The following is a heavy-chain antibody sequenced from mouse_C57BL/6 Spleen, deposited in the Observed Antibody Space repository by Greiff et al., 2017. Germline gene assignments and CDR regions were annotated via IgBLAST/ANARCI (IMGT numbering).Heavy chain of an antibody. V-gene: IGHV2-2*01. CDR2: IWSGGST. J-gene: IGHJ1*03. Sequence: VKLMESGPGLVQPSQSLSITCTVSGFSLTSYGVHWVRQSPGKGLEWLGVIWSGGSTDYNAAFISRLSISKDNSKSQVFFKMNSLQADDTAIYYCARSGELDWYFDVWGTGTTVTVAS. CDR1: GFSLTSYG. CDR3: ARSGELDWYFDV.